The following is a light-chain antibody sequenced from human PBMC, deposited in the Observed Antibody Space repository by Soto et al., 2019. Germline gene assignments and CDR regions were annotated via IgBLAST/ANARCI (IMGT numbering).Light chain of an antibody. V-gene: IGLV1-51*01. CDR2: DSN. CDR3: GTWDSSLSALV. Sequence: QSVLTQPPSVSAAPGQTVTISCSGSSSNIGNNNVSSYQQLPGTAPKLLIYDSNKRPSGIPDRFSGYKSGASATLGITGLQTGDEADYYCGTWDSSLSALVFGGGTKVTVL. CDR1: SSNIGNNN. J-gene: IGLJ2*01.